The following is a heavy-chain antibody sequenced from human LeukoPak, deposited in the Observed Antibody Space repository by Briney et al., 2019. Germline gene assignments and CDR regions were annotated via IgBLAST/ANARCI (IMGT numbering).Heavy chain of an antibody. D-gene: IGHD1-14*01. CDR2: IYQTTT. V-gene: IGHV4-59*01. CDR3: ARNSPGRTEDV. J-gene: IGHJ6*04. Sequence: PSETLSLTCTVSGDSMSSYFWTWVRQFPGKGLEWVGYIYQTTTTYKPSLKGRATISADMSQNQLSLKVTSVTAADTAVYYCARNSPGRTEDVWGKGTTVIVSS. CDR1: GDSMSSYF.